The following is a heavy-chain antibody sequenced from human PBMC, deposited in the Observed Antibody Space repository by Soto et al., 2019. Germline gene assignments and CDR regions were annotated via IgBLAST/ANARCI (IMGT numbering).Heavy chain of an antibody. CDR3: ARDRACYYFDY. V-gene: IGHV3-33*01. CDR1: GFTFSSYG. Sequence: QVQLVESGGGVVQPGRSLRLSCAASGFTFSSYGMHWVRQAPGKGLEWVAVIWYDGSNKYYADSVKGRFTISRDNSKNTLYLQMTSLRAEETAVYSCARDRACYYFDYWGQGTLVTVSS. J-gene: IGHJ4*02. D-gene: IGHD3-10*01. CDR2: IWYDGSNK.